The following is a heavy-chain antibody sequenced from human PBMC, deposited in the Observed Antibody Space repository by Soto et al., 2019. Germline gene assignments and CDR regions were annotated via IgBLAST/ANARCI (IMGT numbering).Heavy chain of an antibody. CDR1: GYTFTGYY. CDR2: INPNSGGT. D-gene: IGHD3-22*01. V-gene: IGHV1-2*02. J-gene: IGHJ4*02. CDR3: ARGDYYYDSSGYQSYFDY. Sequence: ASVKVSCKASGYTFTGYYMHWVRQAPGQGLEWMGWINPNSGGTNYAQKFQGRVTMTRDTSISTAYMELSRLRSDDTAVYYCARGDYYYDSSGYQSYFDYWGQGTLVTVSS.